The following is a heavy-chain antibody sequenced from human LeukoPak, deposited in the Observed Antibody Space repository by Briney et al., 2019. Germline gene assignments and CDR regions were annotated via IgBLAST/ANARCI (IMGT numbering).Heavy chain of an antibody. J-gene: IGHJ4*02. Sequence: GESLKISCKGSGYSFTSYWISWVRQMPGKGLEWMGRIDPSDSYTNYRPSFQGHVTISADKSISTAYLQWSSLKASDTAMYYCARRNYYGSGSYYALSYWGQGTLVPVSS. V-gene: IGHV5-10-1*01. CDR2: IDPSDSYT. CDR1: GYSFTSYW. CDR3: ARRNYYGSGSYYALSY. D-gene: IGHD3-10*01.